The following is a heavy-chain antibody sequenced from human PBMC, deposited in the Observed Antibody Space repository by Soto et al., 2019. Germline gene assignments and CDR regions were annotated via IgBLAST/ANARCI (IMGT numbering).Heavy chain of an antibody. V-gene: IGHV4-34*01. CDR1: GGSFSGYY. CDR3: ARRTGDREAFDS. CDR2: INHSGST. Sequence: SETLSLTCAVYGGSFSGYYWSWIRQPPGKGLEWIGEINHSGSTNYNPSLKSRVTISVDTSKNQFSLKLSSVTAADTAVYYCARRTGDREAFDSWGQGTMVTVSS. D-gene: IGHD7-27*01. J-gene: IGHJ3*02.